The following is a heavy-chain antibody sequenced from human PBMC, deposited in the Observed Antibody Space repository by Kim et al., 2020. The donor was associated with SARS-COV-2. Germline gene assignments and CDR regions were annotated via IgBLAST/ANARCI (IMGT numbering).Heavy chain of an antibody. CDR2: ISYDGSNI. CDR1: GFTFSRYA. V-gene: IGHV3-30*18. D-gene: IGHD3-22*01. CDR3: AKDFESPGEDYDSSGYYPHD. J-gene: IGHJ4*02. Sequence: GGSLRLSCAASGFTFSRYAMHWVRQAPGKGLDWVAVISYDGSNIRYSDSVDGRFSISRDNSKNTLYLQMHSLRTEDTALYYCAKDFESPGEDYDSSGYYPHDWGQGSLVIVSS.